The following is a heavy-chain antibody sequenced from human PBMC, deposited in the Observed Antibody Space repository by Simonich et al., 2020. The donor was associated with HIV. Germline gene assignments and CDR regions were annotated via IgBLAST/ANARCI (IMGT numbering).Heavy chain of an antibody. J-gene: IGHJ6*03. CDR2: INDSGST. D-gene: IGHD1-1*01. V-gene: IGHV4-34*01. CDR1: GGSFSGYH. CDR3: ARESTVRDGYNYYYFHYYMDV. Sequence: QVQLQQWGAGRLKPSETLSLTCAGYGGSFSGYHWSWIRQPPGKGLEWIGEINDSGSTNYNPSLQSRVTISVDTSKNQFSLKLTSVTAADTALYYCARESTVRDGYNYYYFHYYMDVWGKGTTVTVSS.